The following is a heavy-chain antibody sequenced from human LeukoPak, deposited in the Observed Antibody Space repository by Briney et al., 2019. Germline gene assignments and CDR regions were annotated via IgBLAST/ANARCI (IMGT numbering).Heavy chain of an antibody. V-gene: IGHV3-11*05. Sequence: GGSLRLSCAASGFTFSDYYMSWIRQAPGKGLEWVSYISGSSSYTNYADSVKGRFTISRDNAKNSLYLQMNSLRAEDTAVYYCARDFRYCSGGSCYPTYGMDVWGQGTTVTVSS. CDR3: ARDFRYCSGGSCYPTYGMDV. CDR2: ISGSSSYT. J-gene: IGHJ6*02. D-gene: IGHD2-15*01. CDR1: GFTFSDYY.